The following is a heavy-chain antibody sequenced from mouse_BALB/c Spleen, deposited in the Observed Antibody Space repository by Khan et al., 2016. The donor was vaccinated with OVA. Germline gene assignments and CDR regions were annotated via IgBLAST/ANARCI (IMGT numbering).Heavy chain of an antibody. CDR2: IYTDTGNT. CDR3: AREEAVYYFVY. D-gene: IGHD3-3*01. V-gene: IGHV1S132*01. Sequence: QVQLKQSGAELVRPGASVKLSCKTSGYIFTSYWIHWVKQSPGKGLEWIGGIYTDTGNTSYNEKFKGKATLTADKSSSTAYMQLSSLKSEDSAVYFCAREEAVYYFVYWGQGTTITVSS. J-gene: IGHJ2*01. CDR1: GYIFTSYW.